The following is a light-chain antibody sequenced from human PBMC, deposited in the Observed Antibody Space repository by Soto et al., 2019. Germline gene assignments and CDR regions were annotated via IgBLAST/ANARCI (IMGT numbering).Light chain of an antibody. J-gene: IGKJ4*01. CDR2: KAS. Sequence: DIQMTQSPSTLSASVGDRVTITCRASQSISVWLAWYQQKAGKAPNLLIYKASRLESGVPSRFSGSGSETEFTPTISGLQPGDSATYYCQQYNSHDDIAFGRGTKVDI. V-gene: IGKV1-5*03. CDR3: QQYNSHDDIA. CDR1: QSISVW.